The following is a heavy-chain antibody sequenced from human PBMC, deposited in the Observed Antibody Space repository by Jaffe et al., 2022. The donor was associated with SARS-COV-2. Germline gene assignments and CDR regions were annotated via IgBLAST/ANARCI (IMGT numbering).Heavy chain of an antibody. CDR2: IYTSGST. V-gene: IGHV4-61*02. Sequence: QVQLQESGPGLVKPSQTLSLTCTVSGGSISSGSYYWSWIRQPAGKGLEWIGRIYTSGSTNYNPSLKSRVTISVDTSKNQFSLKLSSVTAADTAVYYCARDRPGLYSYYYYGMDVWGQGTTVTVSS. CDR1: GGSISSGSYY. J-gene: IGHJ6*02. D-gene: IGHD5-12*01. CDR3: ARDRPGLYSYYYYGMDV.